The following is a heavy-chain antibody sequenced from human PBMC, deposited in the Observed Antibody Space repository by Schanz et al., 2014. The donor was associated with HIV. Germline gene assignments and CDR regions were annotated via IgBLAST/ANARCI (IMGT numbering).Heavy chain of an antibody. J-gene: IGHJ3*02. Sequence: VQLVQSRGEVKKPGASVRVSCEASGYTFTTYDINWVRQATGQGLEWMGWMNPNSGVTEDAQKFQGRVTMTRDTSISTAYMEVSRLRSDDTAVYYCARDRGSISWMGRAFDIWGQGTMVTVSS. CDR1: GYTFTTYD. CDR2: MNPNSGVT. V-gene: IGHV1-8*01. CDR3: ARDRGSISWMGRAFDI. D-gene: IGHD2-2*01.